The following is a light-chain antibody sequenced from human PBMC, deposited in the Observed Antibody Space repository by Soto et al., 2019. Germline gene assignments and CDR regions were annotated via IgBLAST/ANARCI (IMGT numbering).Light chain of an antibody. V-gene: IGLV2-14*01. CDR1: SSDVGGYNY. Sequence: QSVLTQPASVSGSPGQSITISCTGTSSDVGGYNYVCWYQQHPGKAPKLIIYDVTNRPSGVSTRFSGSKSGNTASLSISGLQAEDEADYYCSSYTSSSTVVFGGGTKVTVL. J-gene: IGLJ2*01. CDR3: SSYTSSSTVV. CDR2: DVT.